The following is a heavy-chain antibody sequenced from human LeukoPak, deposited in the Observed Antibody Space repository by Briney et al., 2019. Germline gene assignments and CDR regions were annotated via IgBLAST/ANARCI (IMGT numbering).Heavy chain of an antibody. CDR3: ARATYYDFWSGYWDMDV. CDR2: ISAYNGNT. CDR1: GYTFTSYG. D-gene: IGHD3-3*01. V-gene: IGHV1-18*01. J-gene: IGHJ6*03. Sequence: ASVKVSCKASGYTFTSYGISWVRQAPGQGLEWMGWISAYNGNTNYAQKLQGRVTMTTDTSTSTAYMELRSLRSDDTAVYYCARATYYDFWSGYWDMDVWGKGTTVTVSS.